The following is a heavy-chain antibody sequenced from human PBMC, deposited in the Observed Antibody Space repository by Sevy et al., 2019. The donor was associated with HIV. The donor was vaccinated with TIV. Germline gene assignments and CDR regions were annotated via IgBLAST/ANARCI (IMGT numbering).Heavy chain of an antibody. CDR3: AKDWFYYYYGMDV. Sequence: GGSLRLSCAASGFPFSSYAMSWVRQAPGKGLEWVSVINGGGGGTYYAASVKGRFTISRDNSKNTLFLQMNSLRAEDTAVYYCAKDWFYYYYGMDVWGQGTTVTVSS. CDR1: GFPFSSYA. CDR2: INGGGGGT. J-gene: IGHJ6*02. V-gene: IGHV3-23*01. D-gene: IGHD3-10*01.